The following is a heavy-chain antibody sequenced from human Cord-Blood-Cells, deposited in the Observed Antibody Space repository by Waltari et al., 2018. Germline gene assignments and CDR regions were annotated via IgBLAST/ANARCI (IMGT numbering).Heavy chain of an antibody. J-gene: IGHJ6*03. CDR2: LNPNSGGT. V-gene: IGHV1-2*02. Sequence: QVQLVQSGAEVKKPGASVKVSCKASGYTFTGYYMHWVRQAPGQGLEWMGWLNPNSGGTNYAQKFQGRVTMTRDTSISTAYMELSRLRSDDTAVYYCARDGSSSSYYYYYMDVWGKGTTVTVSS. D-gene: IGHD6-6*01. CDR1: GYTFTGYY. CDR3: ARDGSSSSYYYYYMDV.